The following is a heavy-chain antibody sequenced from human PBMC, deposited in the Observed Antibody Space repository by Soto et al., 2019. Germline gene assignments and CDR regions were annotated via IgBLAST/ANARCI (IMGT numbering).Heavy chain of an antibody. D-gene: IGHD6-6*01. J-gene: IGHJ5*02. CDR1: GGTFTNYV. Sequence: QVQLVQSGAEVRKPGSSVKVSCKISGGTFTNYVISWLRQAPGQGLEWMGGLIPIFGAANLAQKFQGRVKITADESTNKVKMELSRLPSGETAVYHCARSRSSPNLEPWGQGTLVNVS. CDR2: LIPIFGAA. CDR3: ARSRSSPNLEP. V-gene: IGHV1-69*01.